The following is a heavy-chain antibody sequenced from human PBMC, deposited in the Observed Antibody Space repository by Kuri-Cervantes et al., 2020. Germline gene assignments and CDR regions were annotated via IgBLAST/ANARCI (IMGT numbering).Heavy chain of an antibody. CDR1: GDSISSIPYY. V-gene: IGHV4-39*07. CDR3: ARAVTMVRGVMYWFDP. CDR2: IYYTGST. D-gene: IGHD3-10*01. Sequence: SETLSLTCTVSGDSISSIPYYWAWIRQPPGRGLEWIGSIYYTGSTFDNPSLKSRVTISVDTSKNQFSLKLSSVTAADTAVYYCARAVTMVRGVMYWFDPWGQGTLVTVSS. J-gene: IGHJ5*02.